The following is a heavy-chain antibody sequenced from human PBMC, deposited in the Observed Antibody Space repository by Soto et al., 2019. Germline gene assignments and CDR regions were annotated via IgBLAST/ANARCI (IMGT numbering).Heavy chain of an antibody. J-gene: IGHJ6*02. D-gene: IGHD6-19*01. V-gene: IGHV5-51*01. Sequence: PGESLKISCQGSGYSFTSSWIVWVRQMPGKGLQWMGIIHPGDSETRYGPSFQGQVTISADKSISAAYLQWSSLKASDTAIYYCARQADAMNNYFYGMDVWGQGTTVTVSS. CDR2: IHPGDSET. CDR1: GYSFTSSW. CDR3: ARQADAMNNYFYGMDV.